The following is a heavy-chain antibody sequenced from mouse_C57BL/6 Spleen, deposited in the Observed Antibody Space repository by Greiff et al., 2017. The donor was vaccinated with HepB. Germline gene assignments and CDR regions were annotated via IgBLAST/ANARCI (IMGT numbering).Heavy chain of an antibody. CDR3: ARSRDTTVVSDY. V-gene: IGHV1-64*01. J-gene: IGHJ2*01. CDR2: IHPNIGST. D-gene: IGHD1-1*01. CDR1: GYTFTSYW. Sequence: QVQLQQPGAELVKPGASVKLSCKASGYTFTSYWMHWVKQRPGQGLEWIGMIHPNIGSTNYNEKFKSKATLTVDKSSSTAYMQLSSLTSEDSAVYYCARSRDTTVVSDYWGEGTTLTVSS.